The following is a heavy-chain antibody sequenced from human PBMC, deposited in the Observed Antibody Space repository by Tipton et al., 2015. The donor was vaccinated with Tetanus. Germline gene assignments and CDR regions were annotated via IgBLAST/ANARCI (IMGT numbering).Heavy chain of an antibody. CDR1: GFSFSTYT. Sequence: SLRLSCAASGFSFSTYTMNWARQAPGKGLEWVSVMYSGGDTYYADSVKGRFTISRDNSKNTLSLQMNSLRPDDTGVYFCARLNSGSYPGWFDPWGQGTRLTVSS. CDR2: MYSGGDT. CDR3: ARLNSGSYPGWFDP. J-gene: IGHJ5*02. D-gene: IGHD1-26*01. V-gene: IGHV3-53*01.